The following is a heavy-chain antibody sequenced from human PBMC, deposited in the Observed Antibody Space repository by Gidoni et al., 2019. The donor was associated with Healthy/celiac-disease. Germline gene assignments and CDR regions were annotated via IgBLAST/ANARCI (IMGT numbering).Heavy chain of an antibody. Sequence: EVQLVESGGGLVQPGGSLRLSCSASGFTFSSYAMHWVRQAPGKGLEYVSAISSNGGSTYYADSVKGRFTISRDNSKNTLYLQMSSLRAEDTAVYYCVNFEDSSGRGYWGQGTLVTVSS. CDR2: ISSNGGST. CDR3: VNFEDSSGRGY. D-gene: IGHD6-19*01. CDR1: GFTFSSYA. J-gene: IGHJ4*02. V-gene: IGHV3-64D*06.